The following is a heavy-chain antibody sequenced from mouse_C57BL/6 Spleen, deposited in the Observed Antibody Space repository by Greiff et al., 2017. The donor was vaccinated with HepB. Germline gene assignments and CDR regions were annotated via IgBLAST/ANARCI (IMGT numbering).Heavy chain of an antibody. J-gene: IGHJ3*01. CDR1: GYTFTSYG. V-gene: IGHV1-81*01. CDR3: ARRAYGNGGAWFGY. CDR2: IYPRSGNT. Sequence: VQLQQSGAELARPGASVKLSCKASGYTFTSYGISWVKQRTGQGLEWIGEIYPRSGNTYYNEKFKGKSTLTADKSSSTAYMELRSLTSEDSAVYYCARRAYGNGGAWFGYWGEGTPVTVSA. D-gene: IGHD2-1*01.